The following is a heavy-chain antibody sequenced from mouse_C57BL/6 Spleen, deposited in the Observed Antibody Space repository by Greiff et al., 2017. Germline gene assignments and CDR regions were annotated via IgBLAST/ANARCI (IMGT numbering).Heavy chain of an antibody. CDR3: ARDSDWFAY. V-gene: IGHV3-6*01. Sequence: EVKLMESGPGLVKPSQSLSLTCSVTGYSITSGYYWNWIRQFPGNKLEWMGYISYAGSNNSNPSLKNRISITRDTSKNQFFLKLNSVTTEDTATYYCARDSDWFAYWGQGTLVTVSA. CDR2: ISYAGSN. J-gene: IGHJ3*01. CDR1: GYSITSGYY.